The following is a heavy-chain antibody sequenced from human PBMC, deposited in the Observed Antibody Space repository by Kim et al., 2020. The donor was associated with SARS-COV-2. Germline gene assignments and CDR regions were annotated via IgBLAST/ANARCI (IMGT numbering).Heavy chain of an antibody. CDR3: AIAHYAFGSGYSGFDP. D-gene: IGHD3-3*01. Sequence: GGSLRLSCAASGFTFSNYAMSWVRQAPGKGLEWLSGIGGSGAGTYYADSVKGRFTISRVNSKNTLYLQMSSLGAEDTAVYYCAIAHYAFGSGYSGFDPWGQGTLVTFSS. CDR1: GFTFSNYA. V-gene: IGHV3-23*01. CDR2: IGGSGAGT. J-gene: IGHJ5*02.